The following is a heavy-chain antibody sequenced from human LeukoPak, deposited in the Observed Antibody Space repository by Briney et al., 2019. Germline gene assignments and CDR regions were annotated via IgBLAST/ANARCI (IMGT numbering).Heavy chain of an antibody. CDR3: AKYGSGTYYNGLH. D-gene: IGHD3-10*01. Sequence: GGSLRLSCAASGFTFSRYGIHWVRQAPGKGLEWVALISYDGSNKYYADSVKGRFTISRDNSKNTLYLQMNSLRDEDTALYYCAKYGSGTYYNGLHWGQGTLVTVSS. CDR2: ISYDGSNK. CDR1: GFTFSRYG. J-gene: IGHJ4*02. V-gene: IGHV3-30*18.